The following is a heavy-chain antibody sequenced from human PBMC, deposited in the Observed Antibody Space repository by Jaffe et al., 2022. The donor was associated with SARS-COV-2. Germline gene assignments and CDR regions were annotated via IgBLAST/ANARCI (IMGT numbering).Heavy chain of an antibody. CDR1: GYTFTSYD. CDR3: ARDYDILTGYYFGYYGMDV. V-gene: IGHV1-8*01. J-gene: IGHJ6*02. Sequence: QVQLVQSGAEVKKPGASVKVSCKASGYTFTSYDINWVRQATGQGLEWMGWMNPNSGNTGYAQKFQGRVTMTRNTSISTAYMELSSLRSEDTAVYYCARDYDILTGYYFGYYGMDVWGQGTTVTVSS. D-gene: IGHD3-9*01. CDR2: MNPNSGNT.